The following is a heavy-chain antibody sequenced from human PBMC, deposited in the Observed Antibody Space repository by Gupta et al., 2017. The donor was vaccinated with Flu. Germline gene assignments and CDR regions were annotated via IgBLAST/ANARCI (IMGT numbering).Heavy chain of an antibody. CDR2: ITCYNGNT. V-gene: IGHV1-18*01. Sequence: YGLSWLRQAPGQGLEWLGWITCYNGNTLYSPKFQGRVSMTTDTSTNTVYMELRGLKFEDTAVYYCARESGEGSYDFGVDFWCQGTLVAVS. J-gene: IGHJ4*02. CDR3: ARESGEGSYDFGVDF. D-gene: IGHD1-26*01. CDR1: YG.